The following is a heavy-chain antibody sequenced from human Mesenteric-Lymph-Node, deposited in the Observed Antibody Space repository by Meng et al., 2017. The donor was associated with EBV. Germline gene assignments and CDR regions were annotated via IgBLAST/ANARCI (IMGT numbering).Heavy chain of an antibody. CDR1: GYRFIAYN. CDR2: INPYSGGT. Sequence: QVQLVLSGDEVKKPGASVKVSCKASGYRFIAYNIHWVRQAPGQGLEWMGRINPYSGGTNYAQKFQGRVTMTSDTSISTAYLELSRLRSDDTAVYYCATGGPGGGATAYWGQGTLVTVSS. CDR3: ATGGPGGGATAY. J-gene: IGHJ4*02. V-gene: IGHV1-2*06. D-gene: IGHD1-26*01.